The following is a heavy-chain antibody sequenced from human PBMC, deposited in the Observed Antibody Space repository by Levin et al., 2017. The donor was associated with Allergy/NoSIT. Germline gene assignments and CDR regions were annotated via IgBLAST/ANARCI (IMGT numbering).Heavy chain of an antibody. J-gene: IGHJ4*02. CDR2: ISGSGGST. CDR3: AKDASDQLLSWWFDY. CDR1: GFTFSSYA. Sequence: GESLKISCAASGFTFSSYAMSWVRQAPGKGLEWVSAISGSGGSTYYADSVKGRFTISRDNSKNTLYLQMNSLRAEDTAVDYCAKDASDQLLSWWFDYWGQGALVTVSS. V-gene: IGHV3-23*01. D-gene: IGHD2-2*01.